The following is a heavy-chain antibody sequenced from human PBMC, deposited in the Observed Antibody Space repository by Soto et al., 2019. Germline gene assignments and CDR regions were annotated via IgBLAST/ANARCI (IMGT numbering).Heavy chain of an antibody. J-gene: IGHJ5*02. V-gene: IGHV4-31*03. CDR2: IYYNGNT. CDR1: GGSISIGAYY. CDR3: ARCSLVVIPVPGFDP. Sequence: TLSLTCTLSGGSISIGAYYWSWIRQHPGRGLEWIGYIYYNGNTYYNPSLKSRVTVSVDTSKNQFSLNVRSVTAADRAVYYCARCSLVVIPVPGFDPWGQGTLVTAPQ. D-gene: IGHD2-15*01.